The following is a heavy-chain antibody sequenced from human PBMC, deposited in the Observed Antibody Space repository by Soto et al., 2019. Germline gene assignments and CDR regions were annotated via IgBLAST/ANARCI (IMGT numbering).Heavy chain of an antibody. V-gene: IGHV4-34*01. CDR2: INQSGST. CDR1: GGSLGGHY. Sequence: SGTLSLSGAVIGGSLGGHYWNWIRQPPRKGLEWIGEINQSGSTNYNPSLKSRVTISVDTSKNQFSLKLSSVTAADTAVYYCAKGPDNYEFYY. J-gene: IGHJ6*01. CDR3: AKGPDNYEFYY.